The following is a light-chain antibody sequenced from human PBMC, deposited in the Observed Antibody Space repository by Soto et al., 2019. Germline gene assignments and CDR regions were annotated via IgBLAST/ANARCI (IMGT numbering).Light chain of an antibody. V-gene: IGLV3-21*02. Sequence: SSELTQPPSVSVAPGQTARITCGGNNIGSKSVHWYQQKPGQAPVLVVYDDSDQPSGIPERFSGYNSGNTATLTISRVEAGDEADYYCKVWDSSSDVVFGGGTKLTVL. J-gene: IGLJ2*01. CDR3: KVWDSSSDVV. CDR2: DDS. CDR1: NIGSKS.